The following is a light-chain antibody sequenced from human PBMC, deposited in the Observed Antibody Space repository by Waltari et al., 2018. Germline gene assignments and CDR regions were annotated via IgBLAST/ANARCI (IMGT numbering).Light chain of an antibody. J-gene: IGKJ2*01. CDR3: QQYYDVPYT. CDR2: WAS. CDR1: QNLFWRSNKHNY. V-gene: IGKV4-1*01. Sequence: DVVMTQSPDSLAVSLGERATIHCKSSQNLFWRSNKHNYLVWYQQKPGQPPKVLFFWASTREPGVPDRFSASGSETDFTLTVNGLQVEDVAIYYCQQYYDVPYTFGQGTRLEIK.